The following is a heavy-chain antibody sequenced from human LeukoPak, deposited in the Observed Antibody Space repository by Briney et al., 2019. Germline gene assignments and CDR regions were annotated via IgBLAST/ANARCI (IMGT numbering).Heavy chain of an antibody. D-gene: IGHD5-18*01. J-gene: IGHJ4*02. Sequence: SETLSLTCTVSGGSINIYYWSWIRQPAGKGLEWIGRIYSSGSTNYSPSLKSRVTMSVDTSKTQFSLRLSSVTAADTAVYCCARGPDTRGYSYYFDYWGQGTLVSVSS. CDR2: IYSSGST. V-gene: IGHV4-4*07. CDR3: ARGPDTRGYSYYFDY. CDR1: GGSINIYY.